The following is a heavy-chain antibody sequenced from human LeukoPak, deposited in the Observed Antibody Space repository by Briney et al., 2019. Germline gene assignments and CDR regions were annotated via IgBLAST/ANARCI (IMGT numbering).Heavy chain of an antibody. CDR3: AKAPGQQLVPSALFDY. CDR2: ISGSGGST. CDR1: GFTFSSYG. D-gene: IGHD6-13*01. Sequence: GGSLRLSCAASGFTFSSYGMSWVRQAPGKGLEWVSAISGSGGSTYYADSVKGRFTISRDNSKNTLYLQMNSLRAEDTAVYYCAKAPGQQLVPSALFDYWGQGTLVTVSS. V-gene: IGHV3-23*01. J-gene: IGHJ4*02.